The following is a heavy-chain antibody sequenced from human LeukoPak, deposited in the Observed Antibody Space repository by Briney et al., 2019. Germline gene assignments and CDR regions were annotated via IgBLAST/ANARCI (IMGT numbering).Heavy chain of an antibody. D-gene: IGHD3-10*01. CDR3: AARGGYTSGTYFHPFYFDS. Sequence: ASVKVSYTASEYTFSGNYLHWVRQAPGQGPEGRGRINPKTGDTSYVKKFQGRVTMTWDTSISTAYMELTRLNSDDTAVYYCAARGGYTSGTYFHPFYFDSWGQGALVTVSS. V-gene: IGHV1-2*02. CDR1: EYTFSGNY. J-gene: IGHJ4*02. CDR2: INPKTGDT.